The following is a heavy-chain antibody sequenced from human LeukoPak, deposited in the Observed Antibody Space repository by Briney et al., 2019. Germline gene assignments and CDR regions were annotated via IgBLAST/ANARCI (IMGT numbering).Heavy chain of an antibody. D-gene: IGHD1-1*01. V-gene: IGHV4-59*01. J-gene: IGHJ4*02. CDR1: GGSFSGYY. CDR3: ARASGNWNDGIDY. CDR2: IYYTGST. Sequence: SETLSLTCAVYGGSFSGYYWSWIRQPPGKGLEWIGNIYYTGSTNYNPSLKSRVTISVDTSKNQFSLKLRSVTAADTAVYYCARASGNWNDGIDYWGQGTLVTVSS.